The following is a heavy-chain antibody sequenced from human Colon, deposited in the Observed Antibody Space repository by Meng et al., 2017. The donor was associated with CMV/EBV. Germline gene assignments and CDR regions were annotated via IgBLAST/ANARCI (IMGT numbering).Heavy chain of an antibody. CDR3: ARVYGDYLFDY. CDR1: GYTFTGFY. Sequence: QVRLLQSGIALKKPAASVKFSCKASGYTFTGFYMQWVRQAPGQGLEWMGRINPNSGETDYAQKFQGRVTMTRDTSISTAYMELSRLTSDDSAVYYCARVYGDYLFDYWGQGTLVTVSS. D-gene: IGHD4-17*01. CDR2: INPNSGET. V-gene: IGHV1-2*06. J-gene: IGHJ4*02.